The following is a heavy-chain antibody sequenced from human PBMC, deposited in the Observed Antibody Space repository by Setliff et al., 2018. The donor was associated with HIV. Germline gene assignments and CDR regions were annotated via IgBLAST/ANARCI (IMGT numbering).Heavy chain of an antibody. D-gene: IGHD3-9*01. J-gene: IGHJ4*02. V-gene: IGHV1-46*01. CDR3: ARDLSISNPYYDILTGPGVY. CDR1: GYTFTSYH. CDR2: INPSGGST. Sequence: ASVKVSCKASGYTFTSYHMYWVRQAPGQGLEWMGSINPSGGSTSYAQGFQGRVTMTRDTSTSTVYMELSSLRSEDTAVYYCARDLSISNPYYDILTGPGVYWGQGTLVTVSS.